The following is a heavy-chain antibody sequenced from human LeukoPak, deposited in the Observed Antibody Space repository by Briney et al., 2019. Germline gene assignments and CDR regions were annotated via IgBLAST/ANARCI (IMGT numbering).Heavy chain of an antibody. CDR3: AKSLAGTTVFWWFDP. Sequence: ASVKVSCKASGYPFTKYYIHWVRQAPGHGLQWMGWLNPNTGGTRYARSFEGRVTMTRDTSIDTAYMDLSGLTSDDTATYYCAKSLAGTTVFWWFDPWGQGTAVTVSS. J-gene: IGHJ5*02. CDR1: GYPFTKYY. CDR2: LNPNTGGT. D-gene: IGHD1-7*01. V-gene: IGHV1-2*02.